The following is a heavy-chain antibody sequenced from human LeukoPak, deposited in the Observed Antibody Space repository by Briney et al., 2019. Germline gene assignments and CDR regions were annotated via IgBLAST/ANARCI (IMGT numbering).Heavy chain of an antibody. CDR2: IFNIGPA. CDR3: AASWNDERCFDP. Sequence: SQTLSLTCKVSGASVSTSPYYWTWIRQPAGKGLEWIGRIFNIGPANYNPSFKRRVTISRDTSKNDFSLNLNSVTAADTAVYYCAASWNDERCFDPWGQGTLVIVSP. J-gene: IGHJ5*02. V-gene: IGHV4-61*02. CDR1: GASVSTSPYY. D-gene: IGHD1-1*01.